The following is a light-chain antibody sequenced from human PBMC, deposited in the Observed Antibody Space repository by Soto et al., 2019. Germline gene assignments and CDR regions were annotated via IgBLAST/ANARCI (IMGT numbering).Light chain of an antibody. CDR3: CSYAGSWV. J-gene: IGLJ3*02. CDR1: SSDVGSYNL. V-gene: IGLV2-23*01. Sequence: QSALTQPASESGSPGQSITISCTGTSSDVGSYNLVSWYQQHPGKAPKLMIYEGSKRPSGVSNRFSGSKSGNTASLTISGLQAEDEADYYCCSYAGSWVFGGGTKVTVL. CDR2: EGS.